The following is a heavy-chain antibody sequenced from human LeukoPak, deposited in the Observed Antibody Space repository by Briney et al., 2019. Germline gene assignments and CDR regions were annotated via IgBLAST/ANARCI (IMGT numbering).Heavy chain of an antibody. Sequence: QPGGSLGLSCAASGFIFSTYVIHWVRQAPGTGLEWVAVIWYGGSNKYYADSVKGRFTISRDNSKNTLYLQMNSLRAEDTAVYYCAKGSDAFDIWGQGTMVTVSS. CDR2: IWYGGSNK. CDR3: AKGSDAFDI. J-gene: IGHJ3*02. V-gene: IGHV3-30*02. CDR1: GFIFSTYV.